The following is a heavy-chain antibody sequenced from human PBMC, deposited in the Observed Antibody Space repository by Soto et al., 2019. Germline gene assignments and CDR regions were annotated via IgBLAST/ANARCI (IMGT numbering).Heavy chain of an antibody. V-gene: IGHV3-7*01. CDR3: ARGRGWLQDY. CDR2: IKQDGSDR. CDR1: GFSLSDYW. J-gene: IGHJ4*02. Sequence: EVQLVESGGGLVQPWGSLRLSCAASGFSLSDYWMNWVRQAPGKGLEWVAIIKQDGSDRYYVDSVKGRFTISRDNAKNSLYLQMSSMRVEDTALYYCARGRGWLQDYWGQGTLVTVSS. D-gene: IGHD6-19*01.